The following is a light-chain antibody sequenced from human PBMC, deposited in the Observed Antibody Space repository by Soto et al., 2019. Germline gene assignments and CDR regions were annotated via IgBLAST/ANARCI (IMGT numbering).Light chain of an antibody. CDR2: EVN. CDR1: SSDLGTFNL. V-gene: IGLV2-23*02. Sequence: QAALTQTASVSGSPGQSITISCTGSSSDLGTFNLVSWYQQHPGKAPKLLIYEVNGRPSGVSNRFSGSKSGTTASLTISGLQTDDEADYFCCSYAGTNTYVFGGGTKVTVL. J-gene: IGLJ1*01. CDR3: CSYAGTNTYV.